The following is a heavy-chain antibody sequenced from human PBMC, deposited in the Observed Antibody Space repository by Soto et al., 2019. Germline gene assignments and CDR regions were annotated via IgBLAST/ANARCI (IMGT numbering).Heavy chain of an antibody. V-gene: IGHV3-23*01. CDR1: GFTFSTYS. D-gene: IGHD2-2*01. J-gene: IGHJ6*02. CDR2: ISGSGGST. Sequence: PGGSLRLSCAASGFTFSTYSMKWVRQAPGKGLEWVSGISGSGGSTYYADSVKGRFTISRDNSKDTLFLQMNSLRAEDTAVYYCAKEGACSSTSCYRYYYYGMDVWGQGTTVTVSS. CDR3: AKEGACSSTSCYRYYYYGMDV.